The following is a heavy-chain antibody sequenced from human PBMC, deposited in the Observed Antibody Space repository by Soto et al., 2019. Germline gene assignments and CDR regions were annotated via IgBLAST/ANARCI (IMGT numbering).Heavy chain of an antibody. V-gene: IGHV1-18*01. J-gene: IGHJ6*02. CDR2: ISPYNDNT. D-gene: IGHD3-16*01. CDR1: GYTFIRYG. Sequence: QVQLAQSPGEVKKPGASVRVSCKATGYTFIRYGIAWVRQAPGQGFEWMGWISPYNDNTVYGQKFQGRVTITADTSTRTVYLNLRGLKSDDTAVYYCARGGYYDNSWGKLSHYGLDVWGQGTSVSVSS. CDR3: ARGGYYDNSWGKLSHYGLDV.